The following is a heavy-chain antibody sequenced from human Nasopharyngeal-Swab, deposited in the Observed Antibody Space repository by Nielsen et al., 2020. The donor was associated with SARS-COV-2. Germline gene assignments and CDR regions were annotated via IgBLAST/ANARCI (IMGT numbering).Heavy chain of an antibody. CDR3: ARVGIAVAGTDYYYMDV. V-gene: IGHV1-69*06. CDR2: IIPIFGTA. D-gene: IGHD6-19*01. J-gene: IGHJ6*03. CDR1: GGTFSSYA. Sequence: SVKVSCKASGGTFSSYAISWVRQAPGQGLEWMGGIIPIFGTANYAQKFRGRVTITADKSTSTAYMELSSLRSEDTAVYYCARVGIAVAGTDYYYMDVWGKGTTVTVSS.